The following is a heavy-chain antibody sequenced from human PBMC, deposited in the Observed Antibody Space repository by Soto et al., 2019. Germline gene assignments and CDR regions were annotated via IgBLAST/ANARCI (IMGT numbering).Heavy chain of an antibody. J-gene: IGHJ4*02. Sequence: QVQLVESGGGVVQPGRSLRLSCAASGFTFSSYGMHWVRQAPGKGLEWVAVIWYDGSNKYYADSVKGRFTISRDKSNNTLYLQMNSLRAEDTAVYYCASDGAPYYDSSGYSTEGKYYFDYWGQGTLVTVSS. CDR1: GFTFSSYG. CDR2: IWYDGSNK. CDR3: ASDGAPYYDSSGYSTEGKYYFDY. V-gene: IGHV3-33*01. D-gene: IGHD3-22*01.